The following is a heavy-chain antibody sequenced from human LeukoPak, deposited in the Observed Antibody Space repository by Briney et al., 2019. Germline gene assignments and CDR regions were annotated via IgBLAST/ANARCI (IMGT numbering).Heavy chain of an antibody. CDR2: ISFSGDNT. Sequence: PGGSLRLSCAASGFTFRDSAMTWVRQAPGKGLEWVSLISFSGDNTYYRDSVKGRFTVSRDNSKDTLYLLMNSLSAEDTALYYCAKEQTSSGYFDYWGQGTLVTVSS. CDR1: GFTFRDSA. D-gene: IGHD3-10*01. CDR3: AKEQTSSGYFDY. V-gene: IGHV3-23*01. J-gene: IGHJ4*02.